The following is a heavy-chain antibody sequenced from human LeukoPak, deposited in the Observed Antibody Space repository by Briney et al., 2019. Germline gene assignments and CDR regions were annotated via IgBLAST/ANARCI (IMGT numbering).Heavy chain of an antibody. CDR1: GGSFSGYY. Sequence: SETLSLTCAVYGGSFSGYYWSWVRQTPGKGLEWIGQIYHSGVTTYNPSLKSRVTISLDTSKNQFSLKLTSVTAADTAIYYCSRESGAFCPFGYWGQGTLVIVPP. J-gene: IGHJ4*02. D-gene: IGHD1-26*01. V-gene: IGHV4-34*01. CDR3: SRESGAFCPFGY. CDR2: IYHSGVT.